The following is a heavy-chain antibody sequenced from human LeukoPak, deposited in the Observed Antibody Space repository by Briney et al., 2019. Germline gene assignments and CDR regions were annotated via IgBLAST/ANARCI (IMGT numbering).Heavy chain of an antibody. CDR2: IWYDGSNK. CDR1: GFTFSSYG. Sequence: GGSLRLSCAASGFTFSSYGMHWVRQAPGKGLEWVAVIWYDGSNKYYVDSVKGRFAISRDNSKNTLYLQMNSLRAEDTAVYYCARDLPTMVRGVIHYYFDYWGQGTLVTVSS. V-gene: IGHV3-33*01. D-gene: IGHD3-10*01. J-gene: IGHJ4*02. CDR3: ARDLPTMVRGVIHYYFDY.